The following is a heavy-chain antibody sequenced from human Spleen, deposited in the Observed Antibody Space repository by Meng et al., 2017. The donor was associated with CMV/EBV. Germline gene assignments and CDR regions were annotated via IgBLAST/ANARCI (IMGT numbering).Heavy chain of an antibody. D-gene: IGHD3-3*01. V-gene: IGHV5-51*01. CDR2: IYPGDSDT. CDR3: ARQMGRYDFWSGYYTGFDY. Sequence: GESLKISCQGSGYSFTSYWIGWVRQMPGKGLEWMGIIYPGDSDTRYSPSFLGQVTISADKSISTAYLQWSSLKASDTAMYYCARQMGRYDFWSGYYTGFDYWGQGTLVTVSS. CDR1: GYSFTSYW. J-gene: IGHJ4*02.